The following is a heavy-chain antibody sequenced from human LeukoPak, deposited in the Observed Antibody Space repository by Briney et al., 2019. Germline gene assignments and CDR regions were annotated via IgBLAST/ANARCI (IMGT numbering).Heavy chain of an antibody. CDR3: ATGYDYDSSGFFDY. D-gene: IGHD3-22*01. Sequence: SETLSLTCTVSGGSISSYYWSWIRQPPGKGLEWIGYIYYSGSTNYNPSLKSRVTISVDTSKNQFSLKLTSVTAADTAVYYCATGYDYDSSGFFDYWGQGTLVTVSS. CDR1: GGSISSYY. J-gene: IGHJ4*02. CDR2: IYYSGST. V-gene: IGHV4-59*01.